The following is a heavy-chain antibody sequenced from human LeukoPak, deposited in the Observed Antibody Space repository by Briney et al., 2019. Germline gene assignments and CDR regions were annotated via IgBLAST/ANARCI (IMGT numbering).Heavy chain of an antibody. Sequence: GSLRLSCAASGFTFSSYAMSWVRQAPGKGLEWVSAISGSGGSTYYADSVKGRFTISRDNSKNTLYLQMNSLRAEDTAVYYCAKDPVSTWVVLAASDYWGQGTLVTVSS. CDR1: GFTFSSYA. CDR3: AKDPVSTWVVLAASDY. CDR2: ISGSGGST. J-gene: IGHJ4*02. V-gene: IGHV3-23*01. D-gene: IGHD2-2*01.